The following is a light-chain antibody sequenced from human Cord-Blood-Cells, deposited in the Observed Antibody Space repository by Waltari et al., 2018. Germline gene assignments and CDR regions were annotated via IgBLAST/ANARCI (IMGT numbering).Light chain of an antibody. CDR2: AAS. J-gene: IGKJ1*01. CDR1: QSISSY. V-gene: IGKV1-39*01. CDR3: QQSYSTPQT. Sequence: DIQMTQSPSSLSASVGDRVTITCRASQSISSYLNWYQHKPGKAPKLLIYAASSLQSRVPSRFSGSGSGTDFTLTISSLQPEDFATYYCQQSYSTPQTFGQGTKVEIK.